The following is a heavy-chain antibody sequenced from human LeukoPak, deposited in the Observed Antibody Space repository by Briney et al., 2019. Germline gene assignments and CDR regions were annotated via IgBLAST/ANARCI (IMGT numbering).Heavy chain of an antibody. CDR2: ISGSGGST. J-gene: IGHJ1*01. CDR1: GFTFSSYA. V-gene: IGHV3-23*01. D-gene: IGHD3-22*01. Sequence: PGGSLRLSCAASGFTFSSYAMSWVRQAPGKGLEWVSAISGSGGSTYYADSMKGRFTISRDNSKNTLYLQMNSLRAEDTAVYYCAKDVLNYYDSSGYGYFQHWGQGTLVTVSS. CDR3: AKDVLNYYDSSGYGYFQH.